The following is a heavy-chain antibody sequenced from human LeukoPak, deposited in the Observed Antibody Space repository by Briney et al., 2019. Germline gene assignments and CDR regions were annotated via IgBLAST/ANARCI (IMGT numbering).Heavy chain of an antibody. CDR2: IYGDGST. D-gene: IGHD6-19*01. V-gene: IGHV3-53*01. CDR1: GIAVSNNY. CDR3: ARVRSDPSGWYHIDY. Sequence: PGGSLRLSCAASGIAVSNNYMSWVRQAPGKGLEWASIIYGDGSTNYADSVKGRFTISRDNSKNTSYLQMNSLRPGDTAVYYCARVRSDPSGWYHIDYWGKGTLVTVSS. J-gene: IGHJ4*02.